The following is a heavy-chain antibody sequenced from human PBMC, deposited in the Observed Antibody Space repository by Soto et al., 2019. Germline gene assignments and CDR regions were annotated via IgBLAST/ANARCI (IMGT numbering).Heavy chain of an antibody. CDR1: GFTFSSYG. D-gene: IGHD2-15*01. V-gene: IGHV3-30*18. CDR2: ISYDGSKK. Sequence: QVRLVESGGGVVQPGRSLRLSCAASGFTFSSYGMHWVRQAPGKGLEWVAIISYDGSKKYYADSVKGRFTISRDNSKNTLYLQMDSLRAEDTAVYYCAKGQDCSGGTCYPESWGKGTLVTVS. J-gene: IGHJ4*02. CDR3: AKGQDCSGGTCYPES.